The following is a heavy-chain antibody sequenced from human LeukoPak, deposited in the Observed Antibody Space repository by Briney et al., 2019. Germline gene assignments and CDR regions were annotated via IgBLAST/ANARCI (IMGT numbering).Heavy chain of an antibody. Sequence: SETLSLTCAVYGGSFSGYYLSWIRQPPGKGLEWIGEINHSGSTNYNSSPKSRVTISVDTSKNQFSLKLSSVTAADTAVYYCARGPVAGRLYYFDYWGQGTLVTVSS. D-gene: IGHD2-15*01. CDR3: ARGPVAGRLYYFDY. CDR2: INHSGST. CDR1: GGSFSGYY. J-gene: IGHJ4*02. V-gene: IGHV4-34*01.